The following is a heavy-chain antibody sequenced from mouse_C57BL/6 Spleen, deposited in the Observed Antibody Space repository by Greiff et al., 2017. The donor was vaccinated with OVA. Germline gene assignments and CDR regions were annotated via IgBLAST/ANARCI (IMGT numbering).Heavy chain of an antibody. D-gene: IGHD2-12*01. J-gene: IGHJ1*03. V-gene: IGHV5-17*01. CDR2: ISSGSSTI. CDR1: GFTFSDYG. Sequence: EVKLVESGGGLVKPGGSLKLSCAASGFTFSDYGMHWVRQAPEKGLEWVAYISSGSSTIYYADTVKGRFTISRDNAKNTLFLQMTSLRSEDTAMYYCARMRYYSQYFDVWGTGTTVTVSS. CDR3: ARMRYYSQYFDV.